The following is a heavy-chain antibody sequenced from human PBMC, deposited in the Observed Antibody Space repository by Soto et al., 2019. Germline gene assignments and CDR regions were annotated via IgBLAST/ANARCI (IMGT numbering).Heavy chain of an antibody. CDR1: GLSLSTSGVG. Sequence: KESGPTLVTPTQTLTLTCTFSGLSLSTSGVGVGWIRQPPGKALEWLALIYWDDDKRYTPSLRSRLTITKDTSKNQVVLTMTNMDPVDTATYYCALSKGYCTNGVCYFDYWGQGTLVTVSS. CDR3: ALSKGYCTNGVCYFDY. J-gene: IGHJ4*02. CDR2: IYWDDDK. D-gene: IGHD2-8*01. V-gene: IGHV2-5*02.